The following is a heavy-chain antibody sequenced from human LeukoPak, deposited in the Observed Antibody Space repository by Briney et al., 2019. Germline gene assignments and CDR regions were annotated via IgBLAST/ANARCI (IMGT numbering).Heavy chain of an antibody. V-gene: IGHV1-69*04. CDR2: IIPILGIA. CDR3: ARAYTMTTFWFDP. Sequence: GASVKVSCKASGGTFSSYAISWVRQAPGQGLEWMGRIIPILGIANYAQKFQGRVTITADKSTSTAYMELSSLRSEDTAVYYCARAYTMTTFWFDPWGQGTLVTVSS. CDR1: GGTFSSYA. D-gene: IGHD4-17*01. J-gene: IGHJ5*02.